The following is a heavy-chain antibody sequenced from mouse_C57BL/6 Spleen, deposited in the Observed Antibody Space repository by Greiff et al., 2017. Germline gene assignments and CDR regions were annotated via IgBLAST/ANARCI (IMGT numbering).Heavy chain of an antibody. D-gene: IGHD1-1*01. CDR3: ARRDYGSSYGFDY. Sequence: QVQLQQSGAELVRPGTSVKVSCKASGYAFTNYLIEWVKQRPGQGLEWIGVINPGSGGTNYNEKFKGKATLTADKSSSTAYMQRSSLTSEDSAVYFCARRDYGSSYGFDYWGQGTTLTVSS. J-gene: IGHJ2*01. CDR2: INPGSGGT. V-gene: IGHV1-54*01. CDR1: GYAFTNYL.